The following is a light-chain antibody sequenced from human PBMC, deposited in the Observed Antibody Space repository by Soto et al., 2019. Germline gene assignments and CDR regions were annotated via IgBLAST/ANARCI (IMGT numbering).Light chain of an antibody. CDR3: QQSYSTYH. CDR2: AAS. J-gene: IGKJ5*01. V-gene: IGKV1-39*01. CDR1: QSISSY. Sequence: DIQMTQSPSAMSASVGDRVTITCRASQSISSYLNWYQQKPGKAPKLLIYAASSLQSGVPSRFSGSGSGTDFTLTISSLQPEDFATYYCQQSYSTYHFGQGHDWRL.